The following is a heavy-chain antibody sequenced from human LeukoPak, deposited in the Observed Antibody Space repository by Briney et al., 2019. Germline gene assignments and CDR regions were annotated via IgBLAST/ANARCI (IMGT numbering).Heavy chain of an antibody. CDR3: AKVRGGYTYGGYFDS. CDR2: ISGPGSTT. Sequence: GGSLRLSCAASGFTFKNYAMSWVRQAPGKGLVWVSTISGPGSTTYYADSVEGRFTISRDDSKNTLYLQMSSLRVEDTAVYFCAKVRGGYTYGGYFDSWGQGTLVTVSS. V-gene: IGHV3-23*01. CDR1: GFTFKNYA. J-gene: IGHJ4*02. D-gene: IGHD5-18*01.